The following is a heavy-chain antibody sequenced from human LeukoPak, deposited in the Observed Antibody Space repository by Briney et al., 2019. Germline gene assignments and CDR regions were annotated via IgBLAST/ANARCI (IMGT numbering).Heavy chain of an antibody. D-gene: IGHD1-26*01. CDR1: GGSISIYY. CDR3: ARDTRRDLLAAFDI. J-gene: IGHJ3*02. V-gene: IGHV4-4*07. CDR2: IYTSGST. Sequence: SETLSLTCTVSGGSISIYYWSWIRQPAGKGLEWIGRIYTSGSTNYNPSLKSRVTISVDTSKNQFSLKLNSVTAEDTAVYYCARDTRRDLLAAFDIWGQGTMVTVSS.